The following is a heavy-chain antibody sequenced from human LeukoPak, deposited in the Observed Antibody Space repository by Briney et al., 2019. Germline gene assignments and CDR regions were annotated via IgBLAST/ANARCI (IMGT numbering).Heavy chain of an antibody. Sequence: ASVKVSCEASGGTFSSYAISWVRQAPGQGLEWMGGIIPIFGTANYAQKFQGRVTITADESTSTAYMGLSSLRSEDTAVYYCATRGCSYGPPTFEYYYGMDVWGQGTTVTVSS. J-gene: IGHJ6*02. CDR3: ATRGCSYGPPTFEYYYGMDV. CDR1: GGTFSSYA. D-gene: IGHD5-18*01. CDR2: IIPIFGTA. V-gene: IGHV1-69*13.